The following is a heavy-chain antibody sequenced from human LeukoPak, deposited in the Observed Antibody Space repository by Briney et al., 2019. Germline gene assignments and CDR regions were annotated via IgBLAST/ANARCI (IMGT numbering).Heavy chain of an antibody. D-gene: IGHD2-2*01. V-gene: IGHV4-34*01. CDR3: ARVSYCSSTSCYGYYFDY. CDR2: INHSGNT. CDR1: GGSFSGYY. Sequence: PSETLSLTCAVYGGSFSGYYYSWIRQPPGKGLEWIGEINHSGNTNYNPSLKSRVTISVDTSKNQFSLKLSSVTAADTAVYYCARVSYCSSTSCYGYYFDYWGQGTLVTVSS. J-gene: IGHJ4*02.